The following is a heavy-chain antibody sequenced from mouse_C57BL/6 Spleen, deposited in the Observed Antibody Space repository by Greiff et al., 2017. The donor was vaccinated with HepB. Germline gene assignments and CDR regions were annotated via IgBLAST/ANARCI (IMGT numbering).Heavy chain of an antibody. CDR2: INPNNGGT. Sequence: EVQLQQSGPELVKPGASVKIPCKASGYTFTDYNMDWVKQSHGKSLEWIGDINPNNGGTIYNQKFKGKATLTVDKSSSTAYMELRSLTSEDTAVYYCARENYDYDEGFDYWGQGTTLTVSS. D-gene: IGHD2-4*01. J-gene: IGHJ2*01. V-gene: IGHV1-18*01. CDR1: GYTFTDYN. CDR3: ARENYDYDEGFDY.